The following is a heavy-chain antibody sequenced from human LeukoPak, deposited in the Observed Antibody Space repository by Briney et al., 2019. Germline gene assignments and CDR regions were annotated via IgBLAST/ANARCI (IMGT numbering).Heavy chain of an antibody. D-gene: IGHD5-18*01. CDR1: GFAFNSYS. Sequence: GGSLRLSCAASGFAFNSYSINWVRQAPGKGLEWVSSISSTSTYIYYADSLKGRFTISRDNAKNSLYLHMNSLRAEDTAVYYCARADFNTYGVFDYWGQGTLVTVSS. CDR2: ISSTSTYI. V-gene: IGHV3-21*01. CDR3: ARADFNTYGVFDY. J-gene: IGHJ4*02.